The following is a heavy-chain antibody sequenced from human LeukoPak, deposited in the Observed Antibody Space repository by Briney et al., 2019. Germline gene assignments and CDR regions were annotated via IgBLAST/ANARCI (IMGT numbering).Heavy chain of an antibody. J-gene: IGHJ4*02. CDR2: ISGSGGGT. CDR1: GFTFSSYA. CDR3: AKSDLNYGGNPDY. Sequence: GGSLRLSRAASGFTFSSYAMSWVRQAPGKGLEWVSTISGSGGGTYYADSVKGRFTISRDNSKNTLYLQMNSLRAEDTAVYYCAKSDLNYGGNPDYWGQGTLVTVSS. V-gene: IGHV3-23*01. D-gene: IGHD4-23*01.